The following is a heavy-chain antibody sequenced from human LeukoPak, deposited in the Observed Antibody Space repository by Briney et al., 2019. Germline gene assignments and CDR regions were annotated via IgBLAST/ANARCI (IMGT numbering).Heavy chain of an antibody. CDR3: ARGGGSYFYYYYGMDV. D-gene: IGHD1-26*01. CDR2: ISAYNGNT. Sequence: ASVNVSFKASGYTFTSYGISWVRQAPGQGLEWMGWISAYNGNTNYSQKLQGRVTMTTDTSTSTAYMELRSLRSDDTAVYYCARGGGSYFYYYYGMDVWGQGTTVTVPS. CDR1: GYTFTSYG. V-gene: IGHV1-18*01. J-gene: IGHJ6*02.